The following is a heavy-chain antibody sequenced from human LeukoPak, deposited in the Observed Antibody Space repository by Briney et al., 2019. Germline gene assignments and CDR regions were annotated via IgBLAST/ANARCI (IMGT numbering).Heavy chain of an antibody. CDR2: ISSSGSTI. D-gene: IGHD3-10*01. J-gene: IGHJ6*03. CDR1: GFTFSSYE. V-gene: IGHV3-48*03. Sequence: PGGSLRLSCAASGFTFSSYEMNWVRQAPGKGLEWVSYISSSGSTIYYADSVKGRFTISRDNSKNTLYLQMNSLRAEDTAVYYCARGTTMVRGVIPYYYYYMDVWGKGTTVTISS. CDR3: ARGTTMVRGVIPYYYYYMDV.